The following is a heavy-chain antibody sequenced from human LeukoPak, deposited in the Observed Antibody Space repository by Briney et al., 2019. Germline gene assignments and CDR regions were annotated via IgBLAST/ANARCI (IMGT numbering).Heavy chain of an antibody. V-gene: IGHV5-51*01. Sequence: GESLKISCKGSGYSFTNYWVGWVRQMPGKGLEWMGIIYPGDSDIRYSPSFQGQVTISADKSINTAYLQWSSLKASDTALYYCARRSSIAVRSFDYWGQGTLVTVSS. J-gene: IGHJ4*02. CDR3: ARRSSIAVRSFDY. CDR1: GYSFTNYW. CDR2: IYPGDSDI. D-gene: IGHD6-6*01.